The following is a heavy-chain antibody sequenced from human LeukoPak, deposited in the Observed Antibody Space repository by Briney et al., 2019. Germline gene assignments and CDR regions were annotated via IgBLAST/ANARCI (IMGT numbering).Heavy chain of an antibody. CDR2: ISWNSGSI. CDR1: GFTFDDYA. Sequence: GGSLRLSCAASGFTFDDYAMHWVRQAPGKGLEWVSGISWNSGSIGYADSVKGRFTISRDNAKNTLYLQMNSLRAEDTAVYYCAKGYCSGGSCSKPWGQGTLVTVSS. J-gene: IGHJ5*02. D-gene: IGHD2-15*01. V-gene: IGHV3-9*01. CDR3: AKGYCSGGSCSKP.